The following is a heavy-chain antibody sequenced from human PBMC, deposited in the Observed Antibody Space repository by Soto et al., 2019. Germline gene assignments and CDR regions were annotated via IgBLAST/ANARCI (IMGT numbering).Heavy chain of an antibody. V-gene: IGHV3-30*18. J-gene: IGHJ4*02. Sequence: QVQLVDSGGGVVQPGGSLRLSCAASGFTFRNYGMHWVRQAPGKGLEWVAFISNDGSKNYYADSVRGRFTISRDNSMNTLFLQMCSLRSEYTATYYCAKVPLRPYYFDSWGPGTLVTVSS. D-gene: IGHD4-17*01. CDR1: GFTFRNYG. CDR2: ISNDGSKN. CDR3: AKVPLRPYYFDS.